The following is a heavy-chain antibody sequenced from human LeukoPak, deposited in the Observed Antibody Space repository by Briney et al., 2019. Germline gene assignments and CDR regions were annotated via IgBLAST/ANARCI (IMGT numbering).Heavy chain of an antibody. J-gene: IGHJ4*02. CDR3: ARERFAYYDFWSGKTFDY. D-gene: IGHD3-3*01. CDR1: GCTFTSYY. V-gene: IGHV1-46*01. CDR2: INPSGGST. Sequence: ASVKLSCKASGCTFTSYYMHWVRQAPGQGVECMGIINPSGGSTSYAQKFQGRVTMTRDTSTSTVYMELSSLTSEGTAVYYCARERFAYYDFWSGKTFDYWGQGTLVTVSS.